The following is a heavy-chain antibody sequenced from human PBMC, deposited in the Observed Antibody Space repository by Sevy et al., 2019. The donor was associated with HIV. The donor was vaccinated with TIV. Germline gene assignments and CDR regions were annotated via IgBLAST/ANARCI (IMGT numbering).Heavy chain of an antibody. J-gene: IGHJ4*02. Sequence: GGSLRLSCAASGFTVSSNYMSWVRQAPGKGLEWVSVIYSGGNTYYADSVKGRFTISRDNSKNTLYLQMNSLRAEDTAVYYCAREVAAAGIDYWGQRTLVTVSS. CDR2: IYSGGNT. D-gene: IGHD6-13*01. CDR1: GFTVSSNY. V-gene: IGHV3-53*01. CDR3: AREVAAAGIDY.